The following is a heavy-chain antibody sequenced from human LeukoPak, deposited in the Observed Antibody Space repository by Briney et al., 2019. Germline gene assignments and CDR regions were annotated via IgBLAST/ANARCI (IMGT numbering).Heavy chain of an antibody. CDR3: VKSVTRGYYYYGMDV. V-gene: IGHV3-64D*06. CDR1: GFTFSAFA. D-gene: IGHD4-17*01. CDR2: ISSNGGST. Sequence: GVSLRLSCAASGFTFSAFAMHWARQAPGKGLEYVSAISSNGGSTYYADSVKGRFTISRDNSKNTLYLQMSSLRAEDTAVYYCVKSVTRGYYYYGMDVWGQGTTVTVSS. J-gene: IGHJ6*02.